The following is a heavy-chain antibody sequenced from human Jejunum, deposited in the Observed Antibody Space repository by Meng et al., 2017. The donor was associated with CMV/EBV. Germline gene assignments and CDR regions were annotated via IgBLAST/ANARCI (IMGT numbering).Heavy chain of an antibody. D-gene: IGHD7-27*01. V-gene: IGHV3-21*01. Sequence: GFTFSTFNMNWVRQAPGKGLEWVSSISHTGNYIYYADSLEGRFTISRDNAKNSLYLQMHSLRADDTAVYYCARDAIPGDPNAFDVWGQGTVVTVSS. CDR2: ISHTGNYI. CDR1: GFTFSTFN. J-gene: IGHJ3*01. CDR3: ARDAIPGDPNAFDV.